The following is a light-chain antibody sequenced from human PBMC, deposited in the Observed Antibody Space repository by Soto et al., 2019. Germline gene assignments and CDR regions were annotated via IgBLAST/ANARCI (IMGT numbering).Light chain of an antibody. CDR3: QQYNSYPVT. CDR1: QSISSW. Sequence: DIQMTQSPSTLSASVGDRVTTTCRASQSISSWLAWYQQKPGKAPKLLIYQASALESGVPSRFSGSGSGTKFTLTITSLQPDDFATYYCQQYNSYPVTFGGGTKV. J-gene: IGKJ4*01. CDR2: QAS. V-gene: IGKV1-5*03.